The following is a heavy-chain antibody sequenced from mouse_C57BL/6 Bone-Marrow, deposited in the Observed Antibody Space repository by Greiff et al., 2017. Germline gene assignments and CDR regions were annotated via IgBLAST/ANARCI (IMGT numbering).Heavy chain of an antibody. V-gene: IGHV14-4*01. J-gene: IGHJ2*01. CDR2: IDPENGDT. CDR1: GFNIKDDY. Sequence: VQLKQSGAELVRPGASVKLSCTASGFNIKDDYMHWVKQRPEQGLEWIGWIDPENGDTEYASKFQGKATITADTSSNTAYLQLSSLTAEDTAVYYCTSYCYGSSPYYFDYWGQGTTLTVSA. CDR3: TSYCYGSSPYYFDY. D-gene: IGHD1-1*01.